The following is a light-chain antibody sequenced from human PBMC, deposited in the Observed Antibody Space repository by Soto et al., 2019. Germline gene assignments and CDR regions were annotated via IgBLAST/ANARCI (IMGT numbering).Light chain of an antibody. CDR1: QGISNW. V-gene: IGKV1-12*01. CDR3: QHTKTNNLPIT. J-gene: IGKJ5*01. CDR2: SAS. Sequence: DLQMTQXPSSVSASVGNSVTITFRASQGISNWLAWYQQKPGAAPKLLIHSASNLQSGVPSRFSGSGFGTDFTLTISSLQPEDFATYYCQHTKTNNLPITFGQGTRLEIK.